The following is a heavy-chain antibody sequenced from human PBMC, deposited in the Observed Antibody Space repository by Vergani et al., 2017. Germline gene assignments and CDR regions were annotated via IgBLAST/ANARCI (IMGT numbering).Heavy chain of an antibody. CDR3: ARERYSSSPGLFDY. D-gene: IGHD6-13*01. V-gene: IGHV3-30*01. J-gene: IGHJ4*02. Sequence: QVQLVESGGGVVQPGRSLRLSCAASGFTFSSYAMHWVRQAPGKGLEWVAVISYDGSNKYYADSVKGRFTISRDNSKNTLYLQMNSLRAEDTAVYYCARERYSSSPGLFDYWGQGTLVTVSS. CDR1: GFTFSSYA. CDR2: ISYDGSNK.